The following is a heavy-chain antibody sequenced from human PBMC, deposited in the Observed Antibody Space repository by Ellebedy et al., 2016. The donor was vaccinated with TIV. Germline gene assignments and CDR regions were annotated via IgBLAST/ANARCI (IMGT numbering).Heavy chain of an antibody. Sequence: GESLKISCAASGFTVSGTYMNWVRQAPGKGLEWVSVMFSAGDTYYAHSVKGRFTISRDSSENTLYLQMNSLRAEDTAVYHCARESYDTLTGTSYGMDVWGQGTTVTVSS. CDR1: GFTVSGTY. V-gene: IGHV3-66*01. D-gene: IGHD3-9*01. CDR2: MFSAGDT. CDR3: ARESYDTLTGTSYGMDV. J-gene: IGHJ6*02.